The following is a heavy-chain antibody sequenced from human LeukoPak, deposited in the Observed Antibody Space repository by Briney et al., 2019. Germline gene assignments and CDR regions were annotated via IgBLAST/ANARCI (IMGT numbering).Heavy chain of an antibody. CDR1: GYTFTSYG. CDR2: ISAYNGNT. J-gene: IGHJ4*02. Sequence: ASVKVSCKASGYTFTSYGISWVRQAPGQGLEWMGWISAYNGNTNYAQKLQGRVTMTTDTSTSTVYMDLGSLRSDDTAVYYCARGLGHSSEWFIDYWGQGTLVTVSS. V-gene: IGHV1-18*01. CDR3: ARGLGHSSEWFIDY. D-gene: IGHD6-19*01.